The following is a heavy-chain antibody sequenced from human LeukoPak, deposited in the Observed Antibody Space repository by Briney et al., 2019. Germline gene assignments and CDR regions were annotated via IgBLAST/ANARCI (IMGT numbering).Heavy chain of an antibody. CDR1: GFTFSTHW. CDR3: ARDPIYRLVVVAATDYYGMDV. J-gene: IGHJ6*02. D-gene: IGHD2-15*01. Sequence: GGSLRLSCAASGFTFSTHWMTWVRQAPGKGLEWVANINRDGTDKFYVDSVKGRFSVSRDNARNSLYLQMHRLRAEDTAVYYCARDPIYRLVVVAATDYYGMDVWGQGTTVTVSS. CDR2: INRDGTDK. V-gene: IGHV3-7*01.